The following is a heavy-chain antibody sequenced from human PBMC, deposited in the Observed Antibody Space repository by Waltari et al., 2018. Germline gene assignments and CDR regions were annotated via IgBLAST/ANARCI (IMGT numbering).Heavy chain of an antibody. J-gene: IGHJ4*02. V-gene: IGHV1-2*02. Sequence: QVQLVQSGAEVMKPGASVKVSCKTSGYAFSDHYLHWVRQAPGQGLDWMGWIKPDSGVTYYAQEFQGRVTLTGDMSISTVYMDFSSLTSEDTAIYYCVRDFDWGPDYWGQGTLVTVSS. CDR2: IKPDSGVT. CDR1: GYAFSDHY. CDR3: VRDFDWGPDY. D-gene: IGHD3-9*01.